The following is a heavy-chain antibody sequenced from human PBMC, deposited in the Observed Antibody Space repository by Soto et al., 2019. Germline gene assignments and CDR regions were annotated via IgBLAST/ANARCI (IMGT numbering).Heavy chain of an antibody. CDR2: INPNSGGT. V-gene: IGHV1-2*02. D-gene: IGHD5-18*01. CDR1: GYTFTGDY. J-gene: IGHJ4*02. CDR3: ARDYRGNTLGYPPPFDY. Sequence: PSVKVSCKASGYTFTGDYINWVRQAPGQGLEWMGWINPNSGGTDYAQKFQGRVTMTRDTSSSTAYMELSRLRSDDTAVYYCARDYRGNTLGYPPPFDYWGRG.